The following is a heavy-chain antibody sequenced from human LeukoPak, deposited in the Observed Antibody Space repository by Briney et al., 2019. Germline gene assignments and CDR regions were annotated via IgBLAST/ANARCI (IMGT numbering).Heavy chain of an antibody. CDR2: ISGSGAYI. J-gene: IGHJ3*02. Sequence: KAGGSLRLSCAASGFTFTTYTMTWVRQAPGKGLEWVSSISGSGAYIYYADSVKGRFTISRDNSKNTLYLQMNSLRAEDTAVYHCARDPFASPGVTDTFDIWGQGTMVTVSS. D-gene: IGHD5-18*01. CDR1: GFTFTTYT. CDR3: ARDPFASPGVTDTFDI. V-gene: IGHV3-21*04.